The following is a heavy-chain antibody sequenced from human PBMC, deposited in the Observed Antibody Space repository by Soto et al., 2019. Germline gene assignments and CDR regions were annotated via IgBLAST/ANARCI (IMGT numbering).Heavy chain of an antibody. J-gene: IGHJ6*02. CDR2: IIPIFGTA. V-gene: IGHV1-69*01. Sequence: SVKVSCKASGGTFSSYATSWVRQAPGQGLEWMGGIIPIFGTANYAQKFQGRVTITADESTSTAYRELSSLRSEDTAVYYCASAFTHCSSTSCYGPLYYYYYYGMDVWGQGTTVTVSS. CDR1: GGTFSSYA. D-gene: IGHD2-2*01. CDR3: ASAFTHCSSTSCYGPLYYYYYYGMDV.